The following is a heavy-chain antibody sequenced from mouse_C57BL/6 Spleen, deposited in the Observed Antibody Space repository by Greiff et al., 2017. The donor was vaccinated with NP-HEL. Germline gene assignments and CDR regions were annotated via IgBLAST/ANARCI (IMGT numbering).Heavy chain of an antibody. V-gene: IGHV3-6*01. CDR1: GYSITSGYY. Sequence: EVQLQESGPGLVKPSQSLSLTCSVTGYSITSGYYWNWIRQFPGNKLEWMGYISYDGSNNYNPSLKNRISITRDTSKNQFFLKLNSVTTEDTATYYCARDHERYFDVWGTGTTVTVSS. J-gene: IGHJ1*03. CDR2: ISYDGSN. CDR3: ARDHERYFDV.